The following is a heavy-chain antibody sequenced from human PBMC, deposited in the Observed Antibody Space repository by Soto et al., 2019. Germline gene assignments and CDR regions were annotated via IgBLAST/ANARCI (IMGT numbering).Heavy chain of an antibody. CDR3: ARDHNYAFDY. J-gene: IGHJ4*02. V-gene: IGHV3-48*02. D-gene: IGHD1-1*01. Sequence: GGSLRLSCAASGFTSSTYSMNWVRQAPGKGLEWLSYIYGTTIYYADSVKGRFTISRDNAKNSLYLQMNSLRDEDTAVYYCARDHNYAFDYWGQGTLVTVSS. CDR2: IYGTTI. CDR1: GFTSSTYS.